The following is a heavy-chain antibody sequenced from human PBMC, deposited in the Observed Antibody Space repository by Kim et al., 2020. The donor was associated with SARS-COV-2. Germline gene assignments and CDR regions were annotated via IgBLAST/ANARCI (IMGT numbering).Heavy chain of an antibody. Sequence: SETLSLTCTVSGGSISSGSYYWSWIRQPAGKGLEWIGRIYTSGSTNYNPSLKSRVTISVDTSKNQFSLKLSSVTAADTAVYYCARVIIGSSNPDYWGQGTLVTVSS. CDR1: GGSISSGSYY. V-gene: IGHV4-61*02. CDR2: IYTSGST. CDR3: ARVIIGSSNPDY. J-gene: IGHJ4*02. D-gene: IGHD6-13*01.